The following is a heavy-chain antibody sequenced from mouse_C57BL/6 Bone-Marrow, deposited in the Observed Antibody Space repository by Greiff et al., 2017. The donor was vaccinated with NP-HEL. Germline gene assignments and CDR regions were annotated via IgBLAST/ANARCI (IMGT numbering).Heavy chain of an antibody. J-gene: IGHJ1*03. D-gene: IGHD4-1*01. CDR2: IWGGGST. CDR1: GFSLTSYG. CDR3: AKELGGYWYIDV. V-gene: IGHV2-3*01. Sequence: VQRVESGPGLVAPSQSLSITCTVSGFSLTSYGVSWVRQPPGKGLEWLGVIWGGGSTTYHSALISRLSISKDNSKSQVFLKLNSLQTDDTATYYCAKELGGYWYIDVWGTGTTVTVSS.